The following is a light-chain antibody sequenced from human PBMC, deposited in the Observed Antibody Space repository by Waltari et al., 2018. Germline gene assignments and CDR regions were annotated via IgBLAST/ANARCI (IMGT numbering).Light chain of an antibody. Sequence: DIQMTQSPSTLSASVGVKVTITCRASRSIDSWLAWYQQKPGKAPKLLIYDASSLERGVPSRFSGSGSGTEFTLTISSLQPDDFATYYCQQYNSDSQNFGQGTKVEIK. J-gene: IGKJ1*01. V-gene: IGKV1-5*01. CDR3: QQYNSDSQN. CDR1: RSIDSW. CDR2: DAS.